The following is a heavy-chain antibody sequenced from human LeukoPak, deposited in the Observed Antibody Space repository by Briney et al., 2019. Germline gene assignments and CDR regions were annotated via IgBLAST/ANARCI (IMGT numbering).Heavy chain of an antibody. CDR1: GYTFTSYD. CDR2: MNPNSGNT. Sequence: GASVKVSCKASGYTFTSYDINWVRQATGQGLEWMGWMNPNSGNTGYAQKFQGRVTMTRNTSISTAYMELSSLRSEGTAVYYCARVSITMVRGVPTNWFDPWGQGTLVTVSS. D-gene: IGHD3-10*01. J-gene: IGHJ5*02. V-gene: IGHV1-8*01. CDR3: ARVSITMVRGVPTNWFDP.